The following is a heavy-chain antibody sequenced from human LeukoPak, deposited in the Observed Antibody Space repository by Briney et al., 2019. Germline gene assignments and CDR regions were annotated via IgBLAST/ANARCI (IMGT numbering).Heavy chain of an antibody. V-gene: IGHV3-21*01. Sequence: PGGSLRLSCAASGFTFSSYMNWVRQAPGKGLESVSSISSTSSYIYYADSVKGRFTISRDNAKNSLYLQMNSLRADDTAVYYCARGQSRYFDWYLGFFDYWGQGTLVTVSS. CDR1: GFTFSSY. J-gene: IGHJ4*02. CDR2: ISSTSSYI. CDR3: ARGQSRYFDWYLGFFDY. D-gene: IGHD3-9*01.